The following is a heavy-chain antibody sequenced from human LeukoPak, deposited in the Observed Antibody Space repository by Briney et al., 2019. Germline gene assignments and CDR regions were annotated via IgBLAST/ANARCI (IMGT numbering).Heavy chain of an antibody. CDR2: ISHAGTT. V-gene: IGHV4-4*02. CDR1: GDSINYNYW. Sequence: SETLSLTCTVSGDSINYNYWWSWVRQPPGKGLDWIGEISHAGTTKYNPSLKNRVTISKDNSKNQFSLKLNSVTAADTAAYFCTGSRGWWSLDSWGQGALVTVSS. J-gene: IGHJ4*02. D-gene: IGHD2-8*02. CDR3: TGSRGWWSLDS.